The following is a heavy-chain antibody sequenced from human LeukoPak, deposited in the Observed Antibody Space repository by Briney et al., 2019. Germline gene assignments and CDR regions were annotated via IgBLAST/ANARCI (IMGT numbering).Heavy chain of an antibody. V-gene: IGHV4-34*01. J-gene: IGHJ5*02. CDR1: GGSFSGCY. CDR2: TNHSGST. CDR3: ARNMPKYYYGSGTHNWFDP. D-gene: IGHD3-10*01. Sequence: SETLSLTCAVYGGSFSGCYWSWIRQPPGKGLEWIGETNHSGSTNYNPSLKSRVTISVDTSKNQFSLKLSSVTAADTAVYYCARNMPKYYYGSGTHNWFDPWGQGTLVTVSS.